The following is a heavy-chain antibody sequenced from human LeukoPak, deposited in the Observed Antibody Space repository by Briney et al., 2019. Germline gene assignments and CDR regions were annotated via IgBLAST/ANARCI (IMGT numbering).Heavy chain of an antibody. J-gene: IGHJ4*02. D-gene: IGHD5-18*01. CDR2: IYPGDSDT. Sequence: LGESQQISCKGSGYSFTSYWIGWVRQMPGKGLEWMGIIYPGDSDTRYSPSFQGQVTISADKSISTAYLQWSSLKASDTAMYYCARLVDTAMVPLGEYYFDYWGQGTLVTVSS. CDR1: GYSFTSYW. CDR3: ARLVDTAMVPLGEYYFDY. V-gene: IGHV5-51*01.